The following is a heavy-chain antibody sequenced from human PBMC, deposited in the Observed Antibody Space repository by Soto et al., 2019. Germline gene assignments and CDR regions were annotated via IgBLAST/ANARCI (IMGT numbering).Heavy chain of an antibody. CDR3: ARDRQAFYYGSGSYNWFDP. CDR1: GFTFSSYE. J-gene: IGHJ5*02. Sequence: PGGSLRLSCAASGFTFSSYEMSWVRQAPGKGLEWVSYISSSGSTIYYADSVKGRFTISRDNAKNSLYLQMNSLRAEDTAVYYCARDRQAFYYGSGSYNWFDPWGQGTLVTVSS. CDR2: ISSSGSTI. D-gene: IGHD3-10*01. V-gene: IGHV3-48*03.